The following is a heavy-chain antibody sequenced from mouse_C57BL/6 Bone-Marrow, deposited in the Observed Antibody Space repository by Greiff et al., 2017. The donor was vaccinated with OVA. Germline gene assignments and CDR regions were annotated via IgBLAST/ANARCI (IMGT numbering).Heavy chain of an antibody. J-gene: IGHJ2*01. Sequence: QVQLQQPGAELVRPGSSVKLSCKASGYTFTSYWMHWVKQRPIQGLEWIGNIDPSDSETHYNQKFKDKATLTVDKSSSTAYMPLSSLTSEDSAVYYCARRGGDYFDYWGQGTTLTVSS. CDR2: IDPSDSET. V-gene: IGHV1-52*01. D-gene: IGHD1-1*02. CDR3: ARRGGDYFDY. CDR1: GYTFTSYW.